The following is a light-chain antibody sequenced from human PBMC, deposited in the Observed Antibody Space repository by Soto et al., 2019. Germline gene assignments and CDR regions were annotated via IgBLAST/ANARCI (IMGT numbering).Light chain of an antibody. Sequence: DIQMTQSPSSVSASVGDRVTITCRASQGIGSWLAWYQQKPGKAPNLLIYDASKLHSGVPSRFIGSGSGTDLSLTISSLQAEDFATYYCQQANSFPRAVGGGTKVDI. J-gene: IGKJ4*01. CDR2: DAS. V-gene: IGKV1-12*01. CDR1: QGIGSW. CDR3: QQANSFPRA.